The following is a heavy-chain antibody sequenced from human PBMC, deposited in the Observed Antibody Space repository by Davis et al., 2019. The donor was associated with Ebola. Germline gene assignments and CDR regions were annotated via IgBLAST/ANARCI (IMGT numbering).Heavy chain of an antibody. CDR3: VRDRGWLQHDF. Sequence: PSETLSLTCAASGFTFSSYWMTWVRQAPGKGLEWVAYIKRDGTNNNYVDSVKGRFTISRDNAKNSLSLQMNSLRAEDTAVYYCVRDRGWLQHDFWGQGTLVIVSS. V-gene: IGHV3-7*01. CDR2: IKRDGTNN. J-gene: IGHJ4*02. D-gene: IGHD5-24*01. CDR1: GFTFSSYW.